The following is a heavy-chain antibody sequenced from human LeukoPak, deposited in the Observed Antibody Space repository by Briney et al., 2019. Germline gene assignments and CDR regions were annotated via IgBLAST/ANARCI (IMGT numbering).Heavy chain of an antibody. CDR3: AKEIWPTVTTPGHTYFDY. V-gene: IGHV1-8*01. CDR1: GYTFTSYD. CDR2: MNPNSGNT. Sequence: ASVKVSCKASGYTFTSYDINWVRQATGQGLEWMGWMNPNSGNTGYAQKFQGRVTMTRNTSISTAYMELSSLRSEDTAVYYCAKEIWPTVTTPGHTYFDYWGQGTLVTVSS. D-gene: IGHD4-17*01. J-gene: IGHJ4*02.